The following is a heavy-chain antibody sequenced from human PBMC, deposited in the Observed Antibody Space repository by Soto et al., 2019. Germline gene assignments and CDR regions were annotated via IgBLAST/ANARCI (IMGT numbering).Heavy chain of an antibody. J-gene: IGHJ5*02. V-gene: IGHV4-59*01. CDR2: IYYSGNT. D-gene: IGHD3-16*01. CDR3: ARDRTGLNCLHP. Sequence: PSETLSLTCTVSGGSISGFYWSWIRQPPGKGLEWIGYIYYSGNTNYNPSLKSRVTISVDTPKNQFSLKLRSVTAADTAVYYCARDRTGLNCLHPWGQGTLVTVSS. CDR1: GGSISGFY.